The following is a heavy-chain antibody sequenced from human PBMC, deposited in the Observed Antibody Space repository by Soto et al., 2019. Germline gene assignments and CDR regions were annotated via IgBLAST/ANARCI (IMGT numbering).Heavy chain of an antibody. Sequence: EVQLVESGGGLVKPGGSLRLSCAASGFTFSSYSMNWVHQAPGKGLEWVSSISSSSSYIYYADSVKGRFTISRDNANNSLYQKTNSGGAEDTVVYHWARGREHRLVNDAFHIGGQGTMVPVSS. CDR1: GFTFSSYS. V-gene: IGHV3-21*01. CDR2: ISSSSSYI. J-gene: IGHJ3*02. D-gene: IGHD3-9*01. CDR3: ARGREHRLVNDAFHI.